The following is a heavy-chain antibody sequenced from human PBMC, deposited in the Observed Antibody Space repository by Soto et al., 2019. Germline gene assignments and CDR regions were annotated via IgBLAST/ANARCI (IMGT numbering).Heavy chain of an antibody. CDR3: ARDRLARGIPVAGRIDY. D-gene: IGHD6-19*01. CDR1: GLIFCQYS. V-gene: IGHV3-21*01. J-gene: IGHJ4*02. Sequence: GGSLRLSCAACGLIFCQYSMNWVRQAPGKGLEWVSSISSTGALMYYADSVKGRFTISRDDADNSLYLQMNSLRVEDTAVYYCARDRLARGIPVAGRIDYWGQGALVTVSS. CDR2: ISSTGALM.